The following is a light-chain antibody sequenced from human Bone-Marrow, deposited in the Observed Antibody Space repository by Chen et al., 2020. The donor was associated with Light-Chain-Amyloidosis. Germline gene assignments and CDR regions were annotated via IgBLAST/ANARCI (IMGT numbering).Light chain of an antibody. CDR2: AAA. CDR3: QQSYSTPWT. V-gene: IGKV1-39*01. Sequence: DIQMTQSPSSLSASVGDRSTITCRASQTTRNSVNWYHHKPGKAPKLLIYAAANLESGVPARFIVSGSRTDFNLIMSSLQPEGFATYYCQQSYSTPWTFGQGTKVEIK. CDR1: QTTRNS. J-gene: IGKJ1*01.